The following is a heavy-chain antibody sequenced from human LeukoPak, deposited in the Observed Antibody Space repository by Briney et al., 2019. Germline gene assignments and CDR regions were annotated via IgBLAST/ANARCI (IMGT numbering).Heavy chain of an antibody. J-gene: IGHJ4*02. Sequence: ASVKVSCKGSGYTFTGYYMHWVRQAPGQGLEWMGWINPNSGGTNYAQKFQGSVTMTRDTSISTAYMELSRLRSDDTAVYYCARDSYDSSGYLDYWGQGPLVTVSS. CDR1: GYTFTGYY. V-gene: IGHV1-2*02. CDR3: ARDSYDSSGYLDY. D-gene: IGHD3-22*01. CDR2: INPNSGGT.